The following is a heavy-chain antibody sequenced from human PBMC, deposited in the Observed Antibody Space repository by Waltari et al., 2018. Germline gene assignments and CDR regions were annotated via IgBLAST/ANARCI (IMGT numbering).Heavy chain of an antibody. V-gene: IGHV4-34*01. D-gene: IGHD3-3*01. J-gene: IGHJ6*02. Sequence: QVQLQQWGAGLLKPSETLSLTCAVYGGSFSGYYWSWIRQPPGKGLEWIGEINHRGSTNYNPSTKSRVTISVDTSKNQFSLKLSSVTAADTAVYYCARVGEQYYDFWSGYPGIRHGMDVWGQGTTVTVSS. CDR3: ARVGEQYYDFWSGYPGIRHGMDV. CDR2: INHRGST. CDR1: GGSFSGYY.